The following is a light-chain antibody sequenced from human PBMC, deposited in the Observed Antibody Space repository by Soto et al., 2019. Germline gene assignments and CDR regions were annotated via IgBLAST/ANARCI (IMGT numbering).Light chain of an antibody. J-gene: IGKJ5*01. V-gene: IGKV1-39*01. Sequence: DIQMAQSPPSLRASGGDRVSITCRASQTISGHLNWYQQKPGKAPKLLIHGASSLQSGVPSRFSGSGSGTDFTLTISSLQPEDYATYYCQQSYSISPMTFGQGTRLEIK. CDR2: GAS. CDR1: QTISGH. CDR3: QQSYSISPMT.